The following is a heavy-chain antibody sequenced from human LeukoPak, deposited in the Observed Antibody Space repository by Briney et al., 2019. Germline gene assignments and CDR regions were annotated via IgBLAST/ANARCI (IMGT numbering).Heavy chain of an antibody. Sequence: PGGSLRLSCAASGFTVRDNYMSWVRQAPGKGLEWVSLIYSGGNTFYPDPVRGRFTISRDDSKNTLSLQMNSLRAEDTAVYYCARAVTTGYFDLWGRGTLVTVSS. D-gene: IGHD4-11*01. J-gene: IGHJ2*01. CDR2: IYSGGNT. V-gene: IGHV3-66*01. CDR3: ARAVTTGYFDL. CDR1: GFTVRDNY.